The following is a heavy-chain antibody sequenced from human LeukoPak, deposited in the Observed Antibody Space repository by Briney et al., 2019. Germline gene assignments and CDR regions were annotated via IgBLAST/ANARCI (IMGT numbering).Heavy chain of an antibody. Sequence: SETLSLTCTVSGGSISSYYWSWIRQPAGKGLEWIGRIYTSGSTNYNPSLKSRVTMSVDTSKNQLSLKLSSVTAADTAVYYCARENLYYYDSSGYSYYYYYGMDVWGQGTTVTVSS. CDR2: IYTSGST. V-gene: IGHV4-4*07. CDR1: GGSISSYY. J-gene: IGHJ6*02. D-gene: IGHD3-22*01. CDR3: ARENLYYYDSSGYSYYYYYGMDV.